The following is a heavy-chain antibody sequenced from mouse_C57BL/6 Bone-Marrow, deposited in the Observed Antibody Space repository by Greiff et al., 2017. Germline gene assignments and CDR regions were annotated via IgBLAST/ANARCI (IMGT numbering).Heavy chain of an antibody. D-gene: IGHD2-12*01. CDR2: ISDGGSYT. J-gene: IGHJ1*03. CDR3: ARVTTRYFDV. Sequence: EVMLVESGGGLGKPGGSLKLSCAASGFTFSSYAMSWVRLTPEKRLEWVATISDGGSYTYYTDNVKGRFTISRDNSKNNLYLQMSHLKSEDTAMYYCARVTTRYFDVWGTGTTVTVSS. CDR1: GFTFSSYA. V-gene: IGHV5-4*03.